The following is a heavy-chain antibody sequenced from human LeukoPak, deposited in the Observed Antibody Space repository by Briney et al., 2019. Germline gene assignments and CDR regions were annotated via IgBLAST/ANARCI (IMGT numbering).Heavy chain of an antibody. CDR3: ARQGHSSRFDY. D-gene: IGHD6-13*01. J-gene: IGHJ4*02. Sequence: ASVKVSCKASGGTFSSYAISWVRQAPGQGLEWMGGIIPIFGTANYAQKLQGRVTITADKSTSTAYMELSSLRSEDTAVYYCARQGHSSRFDYWGQGTLVTVSS. CDR1: GGTFSSYA. CDR2: IIPIFGTA. V-gene: IGHV1-69*06.